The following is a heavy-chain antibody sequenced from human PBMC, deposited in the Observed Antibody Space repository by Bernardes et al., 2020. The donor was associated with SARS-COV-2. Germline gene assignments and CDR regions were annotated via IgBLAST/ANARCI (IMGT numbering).Heavy chain of an antibody. V-gene: IGHV3-NL1*01. CDR2: ISGAGMYI. CDR3: AKDLAWKGLAHSFDY. CDR1: GFTFSNYL. J-gene: IGHJ4*02. Sequence: GGSLRLSCVASGFTFSNYLFSWFRQAPGKRLEWVSSISGAGMYIYYVDSVKGRFTISRDNSKNTLYLQMNSLRVEDTAVYFCAKDLAWKGLAHSFDYWGQGVLVTVSS. D-gene: IGHD3-16*01.